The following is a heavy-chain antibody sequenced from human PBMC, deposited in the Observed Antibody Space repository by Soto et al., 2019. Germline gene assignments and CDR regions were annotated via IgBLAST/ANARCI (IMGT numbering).Heavy chain of an antibody. CDR1: GYIFVNYG. J-gene: IGHJ6*02. CDR3: VMVDNYVTPTPQDV. V-gene: IGHV1-18*01. CDR2: ISPYTGNT. Sequence: QVQLVQSGDEVKKPGASVKVSCKASGYIFVNYGIAWVRQAPGQGLEWMGWISPYTGNTHSATKVQGRLTMTTDTSTSTAYMDLGSLTSDDSAVYYCVMVDNYVTPTPQDVWGQGTTVTVSS. D-gene: IGHD3-16*01.